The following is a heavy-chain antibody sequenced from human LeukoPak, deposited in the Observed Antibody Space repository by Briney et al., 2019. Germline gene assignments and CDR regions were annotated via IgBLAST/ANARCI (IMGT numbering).Heavy chain of an antibody. Sequence: ASVKVSCKASGGTFSSYAISWVRQAPGQGLEWMGRIIPIFGTANYAQKFQGRVTITTDESTSTAYMELSSLRSEDTAVYYCARVFGDYGFDYWGQGTLVTVSS. CDR2: IIPIFGTA. CDR3: ARVFGDYGFDY. D-gene: IGHD4-17*01. J-gene: IGHJ4*02. V-gene: IGHV1-69*05. CDR1: GGTFSSYA.